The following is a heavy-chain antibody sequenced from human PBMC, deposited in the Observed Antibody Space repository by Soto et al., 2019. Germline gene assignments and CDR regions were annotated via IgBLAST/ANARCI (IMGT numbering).Heavy chain of an antibody. CDR1: GFAFNSHD. J-gene: IGHJ6*02. V-gene: IGHV3-48*03. Sequence: GGSLRLSCTASGFAFNSHDFNWVRQAPGKGLEWISYISRTANTIYYADSVKGRFTISRDNAKNSLYLQMNSLRAEDTAVYYCARFYAAIYYYGMDVWGQGTTVTVSS. D-gene: IGHD2-2*01. CDR2: ISRTANTI. CDR3: ARFYAAIYYYGMDV.